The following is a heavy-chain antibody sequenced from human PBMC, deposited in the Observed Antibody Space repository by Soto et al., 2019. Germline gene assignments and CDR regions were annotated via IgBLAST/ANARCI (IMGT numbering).Heavy chain of an antibody. Sequence: SETLSLTCAVYGGSFSGYYWSWIRQPPGKGLEWIGEINHSGSTNYNPSLKSRVTISVDTSKNQFSLKLSSVTAADTAVYYCARPAAAAAYWFDPWGQGTLVTVSS. D-gene: IGHD6-13*01. CDR3: ARPAAAAAYWFDP. CDR1: GGSFSGYY. V-gene: IGHV4-34*01. CDR2: INHSGST. J-gene: IGHJ5*02.